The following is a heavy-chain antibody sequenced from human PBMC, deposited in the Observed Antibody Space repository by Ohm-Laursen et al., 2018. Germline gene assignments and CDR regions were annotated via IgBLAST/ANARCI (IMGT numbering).Heavy chain of an antibody. D-gene: IGHD3-22*01. CDR3: ARDTSGYFYY. Sequence: GSLRLSCLAPGFTFDTYWMTWVRQAPGKGLAWVAKIKQDGSEKYYVDSVKGRFTISRDNAKNLLYLQMNSLRAEDTAVYYCARDTSGYFYYWGQGTLVTVSS. J-gene: IGHJ4*02. CDR1: GFTFDTYW. V-gene: IGHV3-7*01. CDR2: IKQDGSEK.